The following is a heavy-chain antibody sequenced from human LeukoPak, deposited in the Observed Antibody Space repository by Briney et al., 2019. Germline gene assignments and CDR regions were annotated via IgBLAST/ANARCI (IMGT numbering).Heavy chain of an antibody. D-gene: IGHD4-17*01. J-gene: IGHJ4*02. CDR1: AFTFNTNP. Sequence: PGGSLRLSCAASAFTFNTNPMAWVRQAPGKGLEWVSLISDSGGRTYYADSVKGRFTISRDNSKNTLYLQMSSLRVEGTAIYYCAKERQTTTAFDSWGQGTLVTVSS. CDR2: ISDSGGRT. CDR3: AKERQTTTAFDS. V-gene: IGHV3-23*01.